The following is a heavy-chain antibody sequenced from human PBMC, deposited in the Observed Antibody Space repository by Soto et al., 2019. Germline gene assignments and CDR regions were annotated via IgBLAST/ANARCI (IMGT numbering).Heavy chain of an antibody. CDR2: IKQDGSEK. V-gene: IGHV3-7*01. Sequence: GGSLRLSCAASGFTFNSYWMSWVRQAPGKGLEWVANIKQDGSEKFYVDSVKGRFTISRDNAKNSLYLQMNSLRAEDTVVYYCARDRVLRFLEWLPYYGMDVWGQGTTVTVSS. CDR1: GFTFNSYW. D-gene: IGHD3-3*01. CDR3: ARDRVLRFLEWLPYYGMDV. J-gene: IGHJ6*02.